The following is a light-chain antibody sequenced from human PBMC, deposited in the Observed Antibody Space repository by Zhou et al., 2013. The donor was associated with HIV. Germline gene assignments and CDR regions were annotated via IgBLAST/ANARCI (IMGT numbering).Light chain of an antibody. CDR2: KVS. J-gene: IGKJ2*01. Sequence: DVVMTQSPLSLPVTLGQPASISCRSSQSLVHSDGNTYLNWFQQRPGQSPRRLIYKVSNRDSGVPDRFSGSGSGTDFTLKISRVEAEDVGVYYCMQGTHWPSYTLVQGTEAGGSN. CDR1: QSLVHSDGNTY. V-gene: IGKV2-30*02. CDR3: MQGTHWPSYT.